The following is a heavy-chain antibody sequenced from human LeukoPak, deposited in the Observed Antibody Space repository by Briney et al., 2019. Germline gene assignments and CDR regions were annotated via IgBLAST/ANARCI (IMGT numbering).Heavy chain of an antibody. CDR3: AKLAYCGGDCTHAFDI. CDR1: GFTFSRYN. D-gene: IGHD2-21*02. Sequence: GGSLRLSCAASGFTFSRYNMIWVRQAPGKGLEWVSSITSSSIYIYYADSVKGRFTISRDNAKNSLYLQMNSLRAEDTAVYYCAKLAYCGGDCTHAFDIWGQGTMVTVSS. J-gene: IGHJ3*02. V-gene: IGHV3-21*01. CDR2: ITSSSIYI.